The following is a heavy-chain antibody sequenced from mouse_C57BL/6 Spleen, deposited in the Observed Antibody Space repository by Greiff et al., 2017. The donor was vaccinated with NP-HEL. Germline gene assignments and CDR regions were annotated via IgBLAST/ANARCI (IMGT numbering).Heavy chain of an antibody. V-gene: IGHV1-55*01. Sequence: VQLQQPGAELVKPGASVKMSCKASGYTFTSYWITWVKQRPGQGLEWIGDIYPGSGSTNYNEKFKSKATLTVDTSSSTAYMQLSSLTSEDSAVYYCARVEAIYYGNYFDYWGQGTTLTVSS. CDR1: GYTFTSYW. CDR3: ARVEAIYYGNYFDY. D-gene: IGHD2-1*01. J-gene: IGHJ2*01. CDR2: IYPGSGST.